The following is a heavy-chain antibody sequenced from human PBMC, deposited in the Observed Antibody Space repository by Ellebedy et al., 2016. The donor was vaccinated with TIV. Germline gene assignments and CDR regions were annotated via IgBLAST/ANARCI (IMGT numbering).Heavy chain of an antibody. J-gene: IGHJ5*02. Sequence: MPSETLSLTCTVSGVSIRIYSWSWIRQPPGKGMEWIGYNDYNNGGNKYNPALKSRVTISVDTSKNQFSLKLRSVTAADTAVYFCARDNWGSLDLWGQGTLVTVSS. CDR3: ARDNWGSLDL. CDR2: NDYNNGGN. D-gene: IGHD3-16*01. V-gene: IGHV4-59*01. CDR1: GVSIRIYS.